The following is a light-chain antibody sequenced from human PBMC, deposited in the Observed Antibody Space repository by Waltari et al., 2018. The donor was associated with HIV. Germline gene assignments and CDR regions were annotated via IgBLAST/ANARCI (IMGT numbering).Light chain of an antibody. CDR1: QSVSSY. V-gene: IGKV3-11*01. CDR2: DAS. J-gene: IGKJ1*01. Sequence: EIVLTQSPATLSLSPGERATLSCRASQSVSSYLAWYQQKPGQAPRLLIYDASNRATGIPSRFSGSGSGTDFTLTITSLQAEDFATYYCQQSYSTPWTFGQGTKVEV. CDR3: QQSYSTPWT.